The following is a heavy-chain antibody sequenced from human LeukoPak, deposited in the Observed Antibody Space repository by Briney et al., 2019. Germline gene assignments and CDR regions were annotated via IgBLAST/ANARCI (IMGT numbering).Heavy chain of an antibody. D-gene: IGHD2-15*01. Sequence: GESLKISCKGSGYSFTSYWIGWVRQMPGKGLEWMGIIYPGDSDTRYSPSFQGQVTISADKSISTAYLQWSSLKASDTAMYYCARTVGSTIGIGYYNYGMDVWGQGTTVTVSS. J-gene: IGHJ6*02. CDR3: ARTVGSTIGIGYYNYGMDV. CDR1: GYSFTSYW. CDR2: IYPGDSDT. V-gene: IGHV5-51*01.